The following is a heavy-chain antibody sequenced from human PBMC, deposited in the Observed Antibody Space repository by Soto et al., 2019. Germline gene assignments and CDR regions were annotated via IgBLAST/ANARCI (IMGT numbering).Heavy chain of an antibody. CDR2: ISYDGSDK. V-gene: IGHV3-30*03. CDR3: ARLLREGILRATTPLGY. CDR1: GFTFRSYG. J-gene: IGHJ4*02. D-gene: IGHD1-26*01. Sequence: QVQLVESGGGVVQPGGSLRVTCAASGFTFRSYGMHWVRQAPGKGLEWVAAISYDGSDKYYAESVKGRFTVSRDNSENTRSLEMNSLTTEDTAVYYCARLLREGILRATTPLGYWGQGTRVTVSS.